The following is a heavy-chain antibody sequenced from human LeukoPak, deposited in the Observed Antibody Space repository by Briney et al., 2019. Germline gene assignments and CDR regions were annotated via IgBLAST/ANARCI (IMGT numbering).Heavy chain of an antibody. Sequence: ASVKVSCKASGYTFTGFYMHWVRQAPGQGLESMGWINPNSGGTNYAQKFQGRVTMTRDTSITTAYMELSRLTSDDTAVYYCAVYRTSWNAFDLWGQGTMVTVSS. J-gene: IGHJ3*01. D-gene: IGHD6-19*01. CDR2: INPNSGGT. V-gene: IGHV1-2*02. CDR1: GYTFTGFY. CDR3: AVYRTSWNAFDL.